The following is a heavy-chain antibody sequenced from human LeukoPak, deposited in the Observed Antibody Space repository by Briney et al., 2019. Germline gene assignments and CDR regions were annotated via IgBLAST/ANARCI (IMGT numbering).Heavy chain of an antibody. CDR3: ARDCGGDCYDAFDI. Sequence: SETLSLTCAVYGGSFSGYYWSWIRQPPGKGLEWIGEINHSGSTNYSPSLKSRVTISVDTPKNQFSLKLSSVTAADTAVYYCARDCGGDCYDAFDIWGQGTMVTVSS. CDR1: GGSFSGYY. V-gene: IGHV4-34*01. CDR2: INHSGST. D-gene: IGHD2-21*02. J-gene: IGHJ3*02.